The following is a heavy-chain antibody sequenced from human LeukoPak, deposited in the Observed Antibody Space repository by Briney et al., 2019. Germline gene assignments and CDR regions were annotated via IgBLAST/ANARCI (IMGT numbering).Heavy chain of an antibody. J-gene: IGHJ4*02. CDR1: GFAFSSYA. Sequence: PGGSLRLSCAASGFAFSSYAMHWVRQGPGKGLEWVAPVSYGGGSKYYADSVKGRITISRDNPKNTLHLQMNSLRAEDTAVYYCVRVKGGIAAAGNYFDYWGQGTLVTVSS. D-gene: IGHD6-13*01. V-gene: IGHV3-30-3*01. CDR2: VSYGGGSK. CDR3: VRVKGGIAAAGNYFDY.